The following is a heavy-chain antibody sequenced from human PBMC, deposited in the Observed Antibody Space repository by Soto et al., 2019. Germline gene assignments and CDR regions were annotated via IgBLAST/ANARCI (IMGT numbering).Heavy chain of an antibody. CDR3: ARIITIFGVVPQDWFDP. Sequence: SETLSLTCTVSGGSISSSSYYWGWIGQPPGKGLEWIGSIYYSGSTYYNPSLKSRVTISVDTSKNQFSLKLSSVTAADTAVYYCARIITIFGVVPQDWFDPWGQGTLVTVSS. CDR1: GGSISSSSYY. CDR2: IYYSGST. J-gene: IGHJ5*02. V-gene: IGHV4-39*01. D-gene: IGHD3-3*01.